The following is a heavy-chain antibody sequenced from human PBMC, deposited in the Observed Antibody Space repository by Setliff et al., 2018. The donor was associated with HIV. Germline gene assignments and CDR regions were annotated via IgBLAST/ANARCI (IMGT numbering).Heavy chain of an antibody. J-gene: IGHJ3*01. CDR1: GGSISSGIYY. Sequence: SETLSLTCTVSGGSISSGIYYWIWIRQPAGKGLEWIGHIYTNGYTNYNPSLKSRVTISVDTSRDQFSLQLTSVTAADTAVYYCARAPPGIQNDAFDVWGQGTMVTVS. CDR3: ARAPPGIQNDAFDV. CDR2: IYTNGYT. V-gene: IGHV4-61*09.